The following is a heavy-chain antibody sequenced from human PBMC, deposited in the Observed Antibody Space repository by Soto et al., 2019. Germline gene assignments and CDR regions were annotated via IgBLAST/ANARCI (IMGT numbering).Heavy chain of an antibody. CDR2: IIPIFGTS. Sequence: QVQLVQSGAEVKKPGSSVKVSCNASGGTFSSYAISWVRQAPGQGLDWMGTIIPIFGTSNYAQKFQGRVTITADESTSTAYMELSSLRSEDTAVYYCARDVGIKNNGKYEYLYWFDPWGQGTPVTVSS. J-gene: IGHJ5*02. V-gene: IGHV1-69*18. D-gene: IGHD1-7*01. CDR1: GGTFSSYA. CDR3: ARDVGIKNNGKYEYLYWFDP.